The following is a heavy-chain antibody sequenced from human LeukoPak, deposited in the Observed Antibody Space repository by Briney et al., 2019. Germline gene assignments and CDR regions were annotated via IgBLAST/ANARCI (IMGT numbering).Heavy chain of an antibody. CDR1: GFTFSSYA. J-gene: IGHJ4*02. CDR3: AKEERYPFGYSSGWYVDY. D-gene: IGHD6-19*01. CDR2: ISGSGGST. V-gene: IGHV3-23*01. Sequence: PGGSLRLSCAASGFTFSSYAMSWVRQAPGKGLEWVSAISGSGGSTYYADPVKGRFTISRDNSKNTLYLQMNSLRAEDTAVYYCAKEERYPFGYSSGWYVDYWGQGTLVTVSS.